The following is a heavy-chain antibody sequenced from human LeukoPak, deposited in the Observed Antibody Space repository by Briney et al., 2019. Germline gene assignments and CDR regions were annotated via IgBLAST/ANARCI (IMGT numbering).Heavy chain of an antibody. CDR2: ISYDGSNK. D-gene: IGHD2-15*01. Sequence: PGGSLRLSCAASGFVFSSYAMHWVRQAPGKGLDWVAIISYDGSNKYYADSVKGRFTTSRDSSKNTLYLQMNSLRTEDTAVYYCARDRCNAGICYLSVLDYWGQGTLVTVSS. V-gene: IGHV3-30-3*01. CDR1: GFVFSSYA. CDR3: ARDRCNAGICYLSVLDY. J-gene: IGHJ4*02.